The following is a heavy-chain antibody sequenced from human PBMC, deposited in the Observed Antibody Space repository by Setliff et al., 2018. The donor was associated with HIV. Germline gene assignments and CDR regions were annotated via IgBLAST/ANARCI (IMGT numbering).Heavy chain of an antibody. CDR3: ARHKVLSSFGELLPPYFDY. J-gene: IGHJ4*02. CDR1: GDSIISATYF. V-gene: IGHV4-39*01. CDR2: ISYTGST. D-gene: IGHD3-10*01. Sequence: SETLSLTCTVSGDSIISATYFWGWIRQPPGKGPEWIGTISYTGSTYYNPSLKSRVTMSVDTSEDQFSLMLSSVTAADTAVYFCARHKVLSSFGELLPPYFDYWGQGALVTVSS.